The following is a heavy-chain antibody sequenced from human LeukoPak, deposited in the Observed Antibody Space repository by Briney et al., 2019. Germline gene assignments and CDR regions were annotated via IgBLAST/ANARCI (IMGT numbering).Heavy chain of an antibody. Sequence: GGSLRLSCAASGLTFSSYEMNWVRQAPGKGLEWVAVISYDGSYKDYGDPVKGRFTLSRDNSKSTVFLEMSSLRAEDTAVYHCARARLQWEVRYPRFDSWGQGTLVTVSS. V-gene: IGHV3-30*03. CDR3: ARARLQWEVRYPRFDS. CDR1: GLTFSSYE. D-gene: IGHD1-26*01. CDR2: ISYDGSYK. J-gene: IGHJ4*02.